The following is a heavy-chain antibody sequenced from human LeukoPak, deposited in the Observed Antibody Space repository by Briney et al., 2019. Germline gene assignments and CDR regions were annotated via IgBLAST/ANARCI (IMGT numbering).Heavy chain of an antibody. CDR3: ARVYYYDSRKEAFDI. Sequence: GGSLRLSCAASGFTFSSYGMGWVRQAPGKGLEWVSVIYSGGSTYYADSVKGRFTISRDNSKNTLYLQMNSLRAEDTAVYYCARVYYYDSRKEAFDIWGQGTMVTVSS. J-gene: IGHJ3*02. CDR2: IYSGGST. D-gene: IGHD3-22*01. V-gene: IGHV3-66*01. CDR1: GFTFSSYG.